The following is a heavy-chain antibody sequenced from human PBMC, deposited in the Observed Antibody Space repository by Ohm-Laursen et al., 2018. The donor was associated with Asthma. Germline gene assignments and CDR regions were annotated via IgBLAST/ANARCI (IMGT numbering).Heavy chain of an antibody. CDR1: GGSISSSNW. V-gene: IGHV4-4*02. CDR3: ARDHLADSSGYYYFDY. CDR2: IYHSGST. Sequence: SETLSLTCAVSGGSISSSNWWSWVRQPPGKGLEWIGEIYHSGSTNYNPSLKSRVTISVDKSKNQFSLKLSSVTAADTAVYYCARDHLADSSGYYYFDYWSQGTLVTVSS. D-gene: IGHD3-22*01. J-gene: IGHJ4*02.